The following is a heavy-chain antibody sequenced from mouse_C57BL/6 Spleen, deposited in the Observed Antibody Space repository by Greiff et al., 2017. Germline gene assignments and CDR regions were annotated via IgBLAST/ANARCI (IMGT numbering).Heavy chain of an antibody. CDR1: GFPFNTYA. CDR2: IRSKSSNYAT. V-gene: IGHV10-3*01. CDR3: VRDGGSNSWFAY. Sequence: EVQLVESGGGLVQPKGSLKLSCAASGFPFNTYAMHWVRQAPGKGLEWVARIRSKSSNYATYYADSVKDRFTISRDDSQSMLYLQMNNLKTEDTAMYYCVRDGGSNSWFAYWGQGTLVTVSA. J-gene: IGHJ3*01. D-gene: IGHD2-5*01.